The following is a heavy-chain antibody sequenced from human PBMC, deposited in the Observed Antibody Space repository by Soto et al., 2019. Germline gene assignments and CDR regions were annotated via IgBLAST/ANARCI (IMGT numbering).Heavy chain of an antibody. Sequence: ASVKVSCKASGGTFRSYAISWVRQAPGQGLEWMGGIIPIFGTANYAQKFQGRVTITADESPSTAYMELSSLRSEDTAVYYCARDVGLLAFDIWGQGTMVTVSS. CDR1: GGTFRSYA. D-gene: IGHD2-21*02. J-gene: IGHJ3*02. CDR2: IIPIFGTA. V-gene: IGHV1-69*13. CDR3: ARDVGLLAFDI.